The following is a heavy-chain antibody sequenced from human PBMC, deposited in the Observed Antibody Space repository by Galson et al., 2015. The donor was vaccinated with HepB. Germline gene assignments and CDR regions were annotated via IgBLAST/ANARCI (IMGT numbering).Heavy chain of an antibody. CDR1: GFTFTNYA. J-gene: IGHJ5*02. CDR3: TTDVYYSTYWSWLDP. D-gene: IGHD2-8*02. Sequence: SLRLSCAASGFTFTNYAMSWVRQAPGMGLEWVGRIKSKTDGETTDYAAPVKGRFTISRDDSKNRLYLQMNSLKTEDTAVYYCTTDVYYSTYWSWLDPWGQGTLVTVSS. V-gene: IGHV3-15*01. CDR2: IKSKTDGETT.